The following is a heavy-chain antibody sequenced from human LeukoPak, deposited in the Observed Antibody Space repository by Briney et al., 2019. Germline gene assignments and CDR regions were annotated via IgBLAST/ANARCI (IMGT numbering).Heavy chain of an antibody. D-gene: IGHD6-6*01. CDR2: INPNSGGT. Sequence: ASVKVSCKASGYTFTGYYMHWVRQAPGQGLEWMGWINPNSGGTNYAQKFQGRVTMTRDTSISTAYMELSRLRSDDTAVYYCARDPEAARPYYYYYMDVWGKGTTVTVSS. J-gene: IGHJ6*03. CDR3: ARDPEAARPYYYYYMDV. CDR1: GYTFTGYY. V-gene: IGHV1-2*02.